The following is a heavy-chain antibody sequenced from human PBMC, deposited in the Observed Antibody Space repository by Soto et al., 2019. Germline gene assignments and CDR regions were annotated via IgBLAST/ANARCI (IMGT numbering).Heavy chain of an antibody. Sequence: PGGSLRLSCAASGFTFSDYYMSWIRQAPGKGLGWVSYISSSGSTIYYADSVKGRFTISRDNAKNSLYLQMNSLRAEDTAVYYCARDKRGCSGGSCYYYYYGMDVWGQGTTVTVSS. V-gene: IGHV3-11*01. CDR1: GFTFSDYY. CDR3: ARDKRGCSGGSCYYYYYGMDV. J-gene: IGHJ6*02. CDR2: ISSSGSTI. D-gene: IGHD2-15*01.